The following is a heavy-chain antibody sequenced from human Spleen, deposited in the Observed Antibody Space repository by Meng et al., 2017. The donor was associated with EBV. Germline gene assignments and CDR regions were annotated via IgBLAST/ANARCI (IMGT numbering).Heavy chain of an antibody. Sequence: QGQLVQSGVEVKIPGSLVKVSCKPSGGTFRNYAFSWVRQAHGQGLEWVGGIIPLFRTSKYAQKFQGSVTVIADESTSTAYMELRSLRPEDTAFYYCASESPTTMILHWGQGTLVTVSS. V-gene: IGHV1-69*01. J-gene: IGHJ4*02. CDR1: GGTFRNYA. CDR3: ASESPTTMILH. D-gene: IGHD3-22*01. CDR2: IIPLFRTS.